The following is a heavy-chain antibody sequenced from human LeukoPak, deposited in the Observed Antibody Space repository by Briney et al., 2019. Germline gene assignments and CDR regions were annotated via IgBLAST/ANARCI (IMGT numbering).Heavy chain of an antibody. CDR3: AKDPAYCGGGCYPESSDF. CDR2: ISWNSGSI. J-gene: IGHJ4*02. V-gene: IGHV3-9*01. CDR1: GFTFDDYA. D-gene: IGHD2-21*02. Sequence: GGSLRLSCAASGFTFDDYAMHWVRQAPGKGLEWVSGISWNSGSIGYADSVKGRFTISRDNSKNTLYLQMNSLRAEDTAVYYCAKDPAYCGGGCYPESSDFWGQGTLVTVSS.